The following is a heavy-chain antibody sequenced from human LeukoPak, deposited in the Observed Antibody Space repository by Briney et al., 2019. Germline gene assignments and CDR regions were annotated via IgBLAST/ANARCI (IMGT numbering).Heavy chain of an antibody. CDR2: LSSSGGST. J-gene: IGHJ4*02. CDR3: ARDGTYCGGDCLDY. V-gene: IGHV3-23*01. CDR1: GFTFSNYG. Sequence: GGSLRLSCAASGFTFSNYGMNWVRQAPGKGLEWVSALSSSGGSTYYANSVKGRFTISRDNAKNSLYLQMNSLRAEDTAVYYCARDGTYCGGDCLDYWGQGTLVTVSS. D-gene: IGHD2-21*02.